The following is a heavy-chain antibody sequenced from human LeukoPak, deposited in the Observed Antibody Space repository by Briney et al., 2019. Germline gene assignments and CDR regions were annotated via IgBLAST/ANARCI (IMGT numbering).Heavy chain of an antibody. CDR3: ARGPHGIQQWHYFDY. Sequence: GGSLRLSCAASGFSVSDKYMTWVRQAPGKGLEWVSIIYSGGSAFYAASVTGRFTISRDTSKNTLYLQMNSLRPEDTAVYYCARGPHGIQQWHYFDYWGQGTLVTVSS. D-gene: IGHD5-18*01. CDR1: GFSVSDKY. J-gene: IGHJ4*02. CDR2: IYSGGSA. V-gene: IGHV3-66*02.